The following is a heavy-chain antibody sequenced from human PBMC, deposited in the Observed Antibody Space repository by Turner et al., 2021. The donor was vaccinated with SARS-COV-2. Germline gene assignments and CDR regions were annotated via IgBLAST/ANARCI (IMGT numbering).Heavy chain of an antibody. J-gene: IGHJ6*02. CDR2: IYYSGSS. CDR1: GGSISSSTYY. D-gene: IGHD6-13*01. V-gene: IGHV4-39*01. Sequence: LRLQESGPGLAKPSETLSPTCIVSGGSISSSTYYWGWFRQPPGKGLEWIGSIYYSGSSYYTPSLASRVTIAVDTSKNQFSLKLSSVTAADTAVYYCARYRVFVYDMDVWGQGTTVTVSS. CDR3: ARYRVFVYDMDV.